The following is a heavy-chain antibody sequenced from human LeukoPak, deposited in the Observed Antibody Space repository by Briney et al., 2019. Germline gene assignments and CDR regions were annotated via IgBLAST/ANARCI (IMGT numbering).Heavy chain of an antibody. D-gene: IGHD3-16*01. CDR2: IYYSGST. J-gene: IGHJ2*01. CDR3: AVTGGVTFSYWYFDL. V-gene: IGHV4-59*08. Sequence: SETLSLTCTVSGGSISSYYWSWIRQPPGKGLEWIGYIYYSGSTNYNPSLKSRVTISVDTSKNQFSLKLSSVTAADTAVYYCAVTGGVTFSYWYFDLWGRGTLVTVSS. CDR1: GGSISSYY.